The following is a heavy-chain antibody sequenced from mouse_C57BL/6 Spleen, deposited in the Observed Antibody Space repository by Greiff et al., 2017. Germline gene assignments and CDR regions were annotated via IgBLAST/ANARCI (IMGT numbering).Heavy chain of an antibody. V-gene: IGHV14-4*01. CDR3: TTFWGSFAY. J-gene: IGHJ3*01. Sequence: VHVKQSGAELVRPGASVKLSCTASGFNIKDDYMHWVKQRPEQGLEWIGWIDPENGDTEYASKFQGKATITADTSSNTAYLQLSSLTSEDTAVYYCTTFWGSFAYWGQGTLVTVSA. CDR1: GFNIKDDY. CDR2: IDPENGDT. D-gene: IGHD4-1*01.